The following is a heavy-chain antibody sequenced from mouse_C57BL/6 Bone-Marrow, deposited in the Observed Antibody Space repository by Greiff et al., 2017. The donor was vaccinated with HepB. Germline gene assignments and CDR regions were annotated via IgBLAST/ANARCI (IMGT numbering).Heavy chain of an antibody. CDR3: ARQTLIRGGDY. V-gene: IGHV5-6*01. CDR1: GFTFSSYG. Sequence: EVQVVESGGDLVKPGGSLKLSCAASGFTFSSYGMSWVRQTPDKRLEWVATLSSGGSYTYYPDSVKGRFTISRDNAKNTLYLQMSSLKSEDTAMYYCARQTLIRGGDYWGQGTSVTVSS. J-gene: IGHJ4*01. CDR2: LSSGGSYT.